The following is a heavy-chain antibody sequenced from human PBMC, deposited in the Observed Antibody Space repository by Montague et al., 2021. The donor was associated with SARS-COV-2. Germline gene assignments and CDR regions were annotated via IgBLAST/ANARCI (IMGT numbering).Heavy chain of an antibody. V-gene: IGHV4-38-2*02. CDR1: GFSISSGYY. CDR3: ARSGVGIFDFSYFDS. CDR2: RYQNGAT. J-gene: IGHJ4*02. D-gene: IGHD3-3*01. Sequence: SETLSLTCSVSGFSISSGYYWGWIRQTPGKGLEWIGSRYQNGATYYSPXXKRPVTILLDTSKNQFSLSLTSVTAADTVVYYCARSGVGIFDFSYFDSWGQGSLVIVSS.